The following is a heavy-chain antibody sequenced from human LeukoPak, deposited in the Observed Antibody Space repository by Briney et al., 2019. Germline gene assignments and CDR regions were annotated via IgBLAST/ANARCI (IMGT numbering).Heavy chain of an antibody. CDR1: EFTFSSFH. D-gene: IGHD2-8*01. CDR3: AKVAHGNWYDY. Sequence: GGSLRLSCVASEFTFSSFHLSWVRQAPGRGLEWVSGIGGSGDTYSADSVKGRVTVSRDNSKNTLYLQINSLRAEDTAVYYCAKVAHGNWYDYWGQGTLVTVSS. J-gene: IGHJ5*01. V-gene: IGHV3-23*01. CDR2: IGGSGDT.